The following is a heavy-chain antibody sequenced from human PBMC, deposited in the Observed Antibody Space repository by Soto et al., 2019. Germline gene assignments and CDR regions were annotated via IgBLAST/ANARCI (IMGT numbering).Heavy chain of an antibody. V-gene: IGHV1-69*01. J-gene: IGHJ4*02. CDR2: IIPIFGRT. CDR3: ARPRTVATTKGYDY. D-gene: IGHD1-1*01. CDR1: GGTFSNYP. Sequence: QVQLVQSGAEAKKPGSSVKVSCKASGGTFSNYPISWVRQAPGQGLEWMGAIIPIFGRTNYAQKFQGRVTITADESASTAYMELSSLTSADTALYYCARPRTVATTKGYDYWGQGTLVTVSS.